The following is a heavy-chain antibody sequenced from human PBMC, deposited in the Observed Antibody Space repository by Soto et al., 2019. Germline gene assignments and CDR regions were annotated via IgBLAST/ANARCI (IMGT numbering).Heavy chain of an antibody. J-gene: IGHJ5*02. CDR3: ATGNGDYHATLHTNCFDP. D-gene: IGHD4-17*01. V-gene: IGHV1-69-2*01. CDR1: GYTFTDYY. CDR2: VDPEDGET. Sequence: DVQLVQSGAEVKKPVATVKISCKVSGYTFTDYYMHWVQQAPGKGLEWMGLVDPEDGETIYAEKFQRRVTITAHTATDTAYMEVSGLTPEDTAVYYCATGNGDYHATLHTNCFDPRGQGTPVSVSS.